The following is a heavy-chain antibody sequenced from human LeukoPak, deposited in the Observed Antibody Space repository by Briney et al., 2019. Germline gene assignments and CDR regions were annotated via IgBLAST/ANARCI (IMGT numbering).Heavy chain of an antibody. D-gene: IGHD6-19*01. Sequence: PGGSLRLSCAASGFTFSSYVVSWVRQAPGKGLEWVSAISGSGGSTYYADSVKGRFTISRDNSKNTLYLQMNSLRAEDTAVYYCAKVPGIAVANNWFDPWGQGTLVTVSS. CDR3: AKVPGIAVANNWFDP. CDR1: GFTFSSYV. J-gene: IGHJ5*02. V-gene: IGHV3-23*01. CDR2: ISGSGGST.